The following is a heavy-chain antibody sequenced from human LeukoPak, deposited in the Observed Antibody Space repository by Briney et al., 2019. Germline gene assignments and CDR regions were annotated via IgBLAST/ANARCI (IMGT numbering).Heavy chain of an antibody. D-gene: IGHD6-6*01. CDR3: ARLISTSSSRFSDY. CDR2: ISISGENT. CDR1: GFTFSSYA. J-gene: IGHJ4*02. Sequence: GGSLRLSCAASGFTFSSYAMSWVRQAPGKGLEWVSAISISGENTYYADSVKGRFTISRDTSRNTLYLQMHSLRAEDTAVYYCARLISTSSSRFSDYWGQGTLVTVSS. V-gene: IGHV3-23*01.